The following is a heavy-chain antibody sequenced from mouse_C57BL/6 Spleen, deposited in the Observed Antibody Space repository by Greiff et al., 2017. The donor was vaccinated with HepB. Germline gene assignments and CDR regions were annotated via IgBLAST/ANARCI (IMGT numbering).Heavy chain of an antibody. CDR2: IYPGDGDT. CDR1: GYAFSSSW. J-gene: IGHJ2*01. Sequence: LQESGPELVKPGASVKISCKASGYAFSSSWMNWVKQRPGKGLEWIGRIYPGDGDTNYNGKFKGKATLTADKSSSTAYMQLSSLTSEDSAVYFCAGYGNYFDYWGQGTTLTVSS. CDR3: AGYGNYFDY. D-gene: IGHD2-1*01. V-gene: IGHV1-82*01.